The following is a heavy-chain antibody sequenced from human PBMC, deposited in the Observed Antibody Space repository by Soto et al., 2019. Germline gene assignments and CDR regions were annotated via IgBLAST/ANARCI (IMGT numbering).Heavy chain of an antibody. CDR1: GGTFSSYA. D-gene: IGHD6-13*01. J-gene: IGHJ6*02. V-gene: IGHV1-69*13. CDR2: IIPIFGTA. CDR3: ARDTLIIIGRIEAAAGTRYYYGMDV. Sequence: SVKVSCTASGGTFSSYAISWVRQAPGQGLEWMGGIIPIFGTANYAQKFQGRVTITADESTSTAYMELSSLRSEDTAVYYCARDTLIIIGRIEAAAGTRYYYGMDVWGQGTTVTAP.